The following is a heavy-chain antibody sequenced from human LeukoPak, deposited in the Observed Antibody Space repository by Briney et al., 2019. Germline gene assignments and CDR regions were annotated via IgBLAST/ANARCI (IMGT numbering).Heavy chain of an antibody. CDR3: ARDPTYSSSWYWYFDY. D-gene: IGHD6-13*01. CDR2: INPNSGGT. V-gene: IGHV1-2*02. Sequence: ASVKVSCKASGYTFTGYYMHWVRQAPGQGLEWMGWINPNSGGTNYAQKFQGRVTMTRDTSISTAYMEPSRLRSDDTAVYYCARDPTYSSSWYWYFDYWGQGTLVTVSS. CDR1: GYTFTGYY. J-gene: IGHJ4*02.